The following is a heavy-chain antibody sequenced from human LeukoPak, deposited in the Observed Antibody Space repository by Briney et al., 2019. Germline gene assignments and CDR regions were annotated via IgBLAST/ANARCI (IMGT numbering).Heavy chain of an antibody. CDR3: ARRIGSGYYP. Sequence: PSETLSLTCAVYGGSFSDYYWNWIRQPPGKGLEWIGEINHSANTNYNPSLKSRVTMSVDTSKNQFSLRLSSVTAADTAVYYCARRIGSGYYPWGQGTLVTVSS. CDR2: INHSANT. D-gene: IGHD3-3*01. J-gene: IGHJ5*02. V-gene: IGHV4-34*01. CDR1: GGSFSDYY.